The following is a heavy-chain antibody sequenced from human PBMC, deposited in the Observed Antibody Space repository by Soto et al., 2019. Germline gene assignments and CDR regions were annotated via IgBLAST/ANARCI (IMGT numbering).Heavy chain of an antibody. CDR1: GFTFSSYA. CDR3: ARDRSLDFWSGFHYGMDV. D-gene: IGHD3-3*01. Sequence: TGGSLRLSCAASGFTFSSYAMSWARQAPGKGLEWVSAISGSGGSTYYADSVKGRFTISRDNSKNTLYLQMNSLRAEDTAVYYCARDRSLDFWSGFHYGMDVWGQGTTVTVSS. J-gene: IGHJ6*02. V-gene: IGHV3-23*01. CDR2: ISGSGGST.